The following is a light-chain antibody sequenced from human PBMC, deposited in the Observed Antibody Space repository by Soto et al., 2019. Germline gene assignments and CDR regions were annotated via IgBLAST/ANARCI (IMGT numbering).Light chain of an antibody. CDR3: QQYGSSPPIT. CDR2: AAS. V-gene: IGKV1-27*01. J-gene: IGKJ5*01. Sequence: DIQMTQSPSSLSASVGDRVTITCRASQGISNYLAWYQQKPGKVPKLLIYAASTLQSGVPSRFSGSGSGTDFTLTISRLEPEDFAVYYCQQYGSSPPITFGQGTLLEN. CDR1: QGISNY.